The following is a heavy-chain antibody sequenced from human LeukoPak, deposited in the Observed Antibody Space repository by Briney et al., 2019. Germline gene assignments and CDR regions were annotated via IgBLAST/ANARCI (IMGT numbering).Heavy chain of an antibody. Sequence: SETLSLTCAVSGGSISSSYWWSWVRQPPGKGLEWIGEVYHSGTTNYYPSLKSRVTISIEKSKNQFSLKLSSVTAADTAVYYCARGRGGYDSWFDPWGQGTLVTVSS. CDR2: VYHSGTT. V-gene: IGHV4-4*02. CDR1: GGSISSSYW. J-gene: IGHJ5*02. CDR3: ARGRGGYDSWFDP. D-gene: IGHD5-12*01.